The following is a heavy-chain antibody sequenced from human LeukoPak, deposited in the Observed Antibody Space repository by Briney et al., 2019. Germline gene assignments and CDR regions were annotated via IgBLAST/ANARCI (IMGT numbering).Heavy chain of an antibody. CDR3: ARHGMQSGYDSYYYYYYYMDV. V-gene: IGHV4-39*01. CDR2: IYYSGST. CDR1: GGSISSGSYY. D-gene: IGHD5-12*01. Sequence: SETLSLTCTVSGGSISSGSYYWGWIRQPPGKGLEWIGTIYYSGSTYYNPSLKSRVTISVDTSKNQFSLKLSSVTAADTAVYYCARHGMQSGYDSYYYYYYYMDVWGKGTTVSVSS. J-gene: IGHJ6*03.